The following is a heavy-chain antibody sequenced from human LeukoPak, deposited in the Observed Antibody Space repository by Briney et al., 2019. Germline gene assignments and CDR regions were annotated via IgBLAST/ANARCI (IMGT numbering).Heavy chain of an antibody. CDR2: INPNSGGT. CDR1: GYTFTGYY. D-gene: IGHD1-26*01. V-gene: IGHV1-2*02. J-gene: IGHJ4*02. Sequence: ASVKVSCKASGYTFTGYYMHWVRQAPGQGLEWMGWINPNSGGTNYVQKFQGRVTMTRDTSISTAYMELSRLRSDDTAVYYCAREGDRGSYDYWGQGTLVTVSS. CDR3: AREGDRGSYDY.